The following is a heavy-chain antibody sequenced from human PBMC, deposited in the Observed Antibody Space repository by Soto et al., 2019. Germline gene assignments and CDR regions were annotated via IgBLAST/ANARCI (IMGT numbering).Heavy chain of an antibody. J-gene: IGHJ3*02. CDR1: GLTFSSYA. V-gene: IGHV3-23*01. CDR3: AKGLTYYYDSSGQKGAFDI. CDR2: ISDSGGST. D-gene: IGHD3-22*01. Sequence: SLRLSCAASGLTFSSYAMRWVRQAPGKGLEWVSGISDSGGSTYYADSVKGRFTISRDNSKNTLYLQMNSLRAEDTAVYYCAKGLTYYYDSSGQKGAFDIWGQGTMVTVS.